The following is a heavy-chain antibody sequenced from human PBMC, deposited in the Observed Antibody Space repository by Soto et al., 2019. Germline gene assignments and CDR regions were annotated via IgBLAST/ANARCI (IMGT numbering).Heavy chain of an antibody. V-gene: IGHV4-34*01. Sequence: SETLSLTCAVYGGSFSGYYWSWIRQPPGKGLEWIGEINHSGSTNYNPSLKSRVTISVDTSKNQFSLKLSSVTAADTAVYYCARGRRSSSWGYYYGMDVWGQGTTVTVSS. J-gene: IGHJ6*02. CDR1: GGSFSGYY. CDR2: INHSGST. D-gene: IGHD6-13*01. CDR3: ARGRRSSSWGYYYGMDV.